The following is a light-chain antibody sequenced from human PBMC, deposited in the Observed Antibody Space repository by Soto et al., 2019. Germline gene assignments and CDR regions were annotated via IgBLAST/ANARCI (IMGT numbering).Light chain of an antibody. J-gene: IGKJ2*01. CDR1: QSVSSN. CDR2: GAS. CDR3: QQYNNWPGT. Sequence: EIVMTQSPATLSVYPGERATLSCRASQSVSSNLAWYQQKPVQAPRLLIYGASTRATGIPARFSGSGSGTEFTLTISSLQSEDFAVYYCQQYNNWPGTFGQGTKLEIK. V-gene: IGKV3-15*01.